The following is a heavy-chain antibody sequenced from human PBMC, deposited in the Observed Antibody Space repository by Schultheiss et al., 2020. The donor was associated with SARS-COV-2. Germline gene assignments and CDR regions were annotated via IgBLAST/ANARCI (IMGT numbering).Heavy chain of an antibody. CDR1: GFTFSNAW. Sequence: GGSLRLSCAASGFTFSNAWMSWVRQAPGKGLEWVGRIKSKTDGGTTDYAAPVKGRFTISRDDSKNTLYLQMNSLKTEDTAVYYCTTDSFVVVPAARGGGYWGQGTLVTVSS. V-gene: IGHV3-15*01. CDR3: TTDSFVVVPAARGGGY. CDR2: IKSKTDGGTT. D-gene: IGHD2-2*01. J-gene: IGHJ4*02.